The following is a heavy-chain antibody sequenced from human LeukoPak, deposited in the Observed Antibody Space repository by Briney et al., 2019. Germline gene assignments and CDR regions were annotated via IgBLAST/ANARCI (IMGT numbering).Heavy chain of an antibody. CDR2: INHSGST. V-gene: IGHV4-34*01. CDR1: GGSFSGYY. Sequence: SETLSLTCAVYGGSFSGYYWSWIRQPPGKGLEWIGEINHSGSTNYNPSLKSRVTISVDTSKNQFSLKLTSVTTSDTPEYYCARGPRYYYGSGSYMDVWGKGTTVPVSS. CDR3: ARGPRYYYGSGSYMDV. J-gene: IGHJ6*04. D-gene: IGHD3-10*01.